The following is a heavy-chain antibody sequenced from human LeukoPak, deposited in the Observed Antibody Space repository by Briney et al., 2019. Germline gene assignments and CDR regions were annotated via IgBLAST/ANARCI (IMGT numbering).Heavy chain of an antibody. J-gene: IGHJ4*02. CDR2: IYTSGST. CDR3: AKTVTYDNNGWRQTFDY. D-gene: IGHD3-22*01. CDR1: GGSISSYY. V-gene: IGHV4-4*07. Sequence: PSETLSLTCTVSGGSISSYYWSWIRQPAGKGLEWIGRIYTSGSTNYNPSLKSRVTMSVDTSKNQFSLKLSSVTAADTAVYYCAKTVTYDNNGWRQTFDYWGQGTLVTVSS.